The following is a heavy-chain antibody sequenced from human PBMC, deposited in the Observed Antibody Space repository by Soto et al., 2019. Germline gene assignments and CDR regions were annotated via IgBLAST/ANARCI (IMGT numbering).Heavy chain of an antibody. Sequence: SVKVSCKASGGTFSSYTISWVRQAPGQGLEWMGRIIPILGIANYAQKFQGRVTITADKSTSTAYMELSRLRSEDTAVYYCGREGGYDLGNYYYYGMDVWGQGTTVTVSS. D-gene: IGHD5-12*01. J-gene: IGHJ6*02. V-gene: IGHV1-69*04. CDR3: GREGGYDLGNYYYYGMDV. CDR1: GGTFSSYT. CDR2: IIPILGIA.